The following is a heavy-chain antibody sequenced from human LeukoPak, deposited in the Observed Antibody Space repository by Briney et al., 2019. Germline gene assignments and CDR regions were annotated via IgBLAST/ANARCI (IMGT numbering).Heavy chain of an antibody. CDR2: ISSNGGST. CDR1: GFTFSSYA. CDR3: ARAQFIAAAGKPPGAAYGMDV. V-gene: IGHV3-64*01. J-gene: IGHJ6*02. Sequence: VGSLRLSCAASGFTFSSYAMHWVRQAPGKGLEYVSAISSNGGSTYYANSVKGRFTISRDKAKNTLYLQMGSLRAEDTAVYYCARAQFIAAAGKPPGAAYGMDVWGQGRTASVSS. D-gene: IGHD6-13*01.